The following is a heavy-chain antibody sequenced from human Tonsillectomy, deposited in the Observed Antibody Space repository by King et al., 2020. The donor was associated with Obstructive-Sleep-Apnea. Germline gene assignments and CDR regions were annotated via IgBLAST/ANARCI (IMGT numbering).Heavy chain of an antibody. CDR2: IGYDGSNK. CDR1: GFPFSNYG. CDR3: AKARSSSWSGPDY. Sequence: VQLVESGVGVVQPGGSLRLSCAASGFPFSNYGMHWVRQAPGKGLEWVAFIGYDGSNKHYADSVKGRFTVSRDNSKNTLYLQVNSLRPEDTAVYYCAKARSSSWSGPDYWGQGTLVTVSS. V-gene: IGHV3-30*02. D-gene: IGHD6-13*01. J-gene: IGHJ4*02.